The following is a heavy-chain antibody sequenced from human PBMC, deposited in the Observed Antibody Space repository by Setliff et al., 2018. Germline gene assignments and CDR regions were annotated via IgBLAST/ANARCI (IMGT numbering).Heavy chain of an antibody. D-gene: IGHD6-13*01. CDR2: INPNSGGT. J-gene: IGHJ1*01. CDR3: ARDLSIAAADEYFQH. Sequence: WASVKVSCKASGYTFTGYYMHWVRQAPGQGLEWMGWINPNSGGTNYAQKFQGRVTMTRDTSISTAYMELSRLRSDDTAVYYCARDLSIAAADEYFQHWGQGTLVTVSS. CDR1: GYTFTGYY. V-gene: IGHV1-2*02.